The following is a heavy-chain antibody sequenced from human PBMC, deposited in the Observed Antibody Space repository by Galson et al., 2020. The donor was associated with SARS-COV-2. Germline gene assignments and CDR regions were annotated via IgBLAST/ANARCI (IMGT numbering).Heavy chain of an antibody. CDR1: GFTFSSYG. J-gene: IGHJ4*02. D-gene: IGHD3-9*01. CDR2: ICYYGSNK. V-gene: IGHV3-33*01. CDR3: ARDSYSVWDYDSLTGYYPDLGF. Sequence: GGSLRLSCAASGFTFSSYGMPWVRQAPGKGLEWVAVICYYGSNKYYADPVKVRFTISRDNSTNTLYLQMNSLRAEDTAVYYCARDSYSVWDYDSLTGYYPDLGFWGQGTLVTVSS.